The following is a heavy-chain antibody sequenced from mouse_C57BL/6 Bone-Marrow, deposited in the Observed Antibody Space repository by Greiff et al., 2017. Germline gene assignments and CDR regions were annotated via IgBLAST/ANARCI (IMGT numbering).Heavy chain of an antibody. Sequence: DVMLVESGGGLVKPGGSLKLSCAASGFTFSSYAMSWVRQTPEKRLEWVATISDGGSYTYYPDNVKGRFPISRDNAKNNLYLQMSHLKSEDTAMYYCAIYYGNYYSYYAMDYWGQGTSVTVSS. CDR1: GFTFSSYA. CDR3: AIYYGNYYSYYAMDY. D-gene: IGHD2-1*01. CDR2: ISDGGSYT. J-gene: IGHJ4*01. V-gene: IGHV5-4*03.